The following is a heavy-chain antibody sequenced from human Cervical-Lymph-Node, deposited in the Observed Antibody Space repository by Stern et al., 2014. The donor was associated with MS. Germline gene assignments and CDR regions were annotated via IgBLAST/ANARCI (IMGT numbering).Heavy chain of an antibody. Sequence: QVQLVQSGGGVVQPGRSLRLSCTASGFTFSNYGMHWVRQAPGKGLGWVATIWHDGSKKYYSDSVRGRFTISRDNSKNTLSLQMNSLRAEDTAVYYCVRDWSTNAYKSDDYWGQGTLVTVSS. D-gene: IGHD1-14*01. CDR1: GFTFSNYG. CDR2: IWHDGSKK. CDR3: VRDWSTNAYKSDDY. V-gene: IGHV3-33*01. J-gene: IGHJ4*02.